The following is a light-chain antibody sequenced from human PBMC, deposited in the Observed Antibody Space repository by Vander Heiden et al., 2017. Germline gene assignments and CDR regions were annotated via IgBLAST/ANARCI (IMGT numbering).Light chain of an antibody. CDR3: QQHSNWPPWT. J-gene: IGKJ1*01. CDR1: QSVNSY. V-gene: IGKV3-11*01. Sequence: EIVLTQSPATLSLSPGERATLSCRASQSVNSYLAWYQPKPGQAPRLLIYVASNRATGIPARFSGSGYGTDFTLTISSREPEDFAVYYCQQHSNWPPWTFGQGTKVXIK. CDR2: VAS.